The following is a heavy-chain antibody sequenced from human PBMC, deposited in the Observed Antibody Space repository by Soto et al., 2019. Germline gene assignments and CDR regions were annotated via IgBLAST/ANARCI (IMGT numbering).Heavy chain of an antibody. Sequence: SETLSLTCTVSGGSISSYYWSWIRQPPWKGLEWIGYIYYSGSTNYNPSLKSRVTISVDTSKNQFSLKLSSVTAADTAVYYCARDGCSGGSCYSPGAAFDIWGQGTMVTVSS. V-gene: IGHV4-59*01. J-gene: IGHJ3*02. CDR1: GGSISSYY. D-gene: IGHD2-15*01. CDR2: IYYSGST. CDR3: ARDGCSGGSCYSPGAAFDI.